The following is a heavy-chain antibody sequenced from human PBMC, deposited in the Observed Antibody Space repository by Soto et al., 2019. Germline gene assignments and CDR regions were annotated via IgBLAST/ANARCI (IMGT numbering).Heavy chain of an antibody. V-gene: IGHV1-3*01. CDR1: GYTFPRYP. CDR2: INAGNGNT. CDR3: ARVGYSGYDEDPFPDY. Sequence: GASLLLSCKTAGYTFPRYPMHWVSKAPGQRLEWMGWINAGNGNTKYSQKFQGRVTITRDTSASTAYMELSSLRSEDTAVYYCARVGYSGYDEDPFPDYWGQGTLVTV. J-gene: IGHJ4*02. D-gene: IGHD5-12*01.